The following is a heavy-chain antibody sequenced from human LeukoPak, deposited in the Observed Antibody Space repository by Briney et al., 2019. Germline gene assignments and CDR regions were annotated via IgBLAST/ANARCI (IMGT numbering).Heavy chain of an antibody. D-gene: IGHD2-15*01. CDR1: GHTFTGYY. J-gene: IGHJ4*02. V-gene: IGHV1-2*02. CDR2: SNPNSGGT. CDR3: ARDRVVARRPVDY. Sequence: ASVKLSCKASGHTFTGYYMHWVRQAHGHGLEWMGWSNPNSGGTNYAQKSQSSVTMTSDTPISTAYTELSSPRSDATAAYYCARDRVVARRPVDYWGKGTLVTVSS.